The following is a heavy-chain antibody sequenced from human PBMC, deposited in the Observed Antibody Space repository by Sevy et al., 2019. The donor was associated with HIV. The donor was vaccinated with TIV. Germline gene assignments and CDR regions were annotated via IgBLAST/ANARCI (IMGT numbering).Heavy chain of an antibody. Sequence: GGSLRLSCAASGFSFSSYALHWVRQAPGKGLEYVSAISSNGGSTYYADSVKGRFTISRDNSKNTLYLQMGSLRAEDMAVSYCEREGVGGYSYSLDYWGQGTLVTVSS. CDR1: GFSFSSYA. CDR3: EREGVGGYSYSLDY. V-gene: IGHV3-64*02. D-gene: IGHD5-18*01. J-gene: IGHJ4*02. CDR2: ISSNGGST.